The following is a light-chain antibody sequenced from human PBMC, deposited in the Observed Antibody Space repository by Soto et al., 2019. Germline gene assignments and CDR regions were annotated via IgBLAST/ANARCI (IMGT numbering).Light chain of an antibody. V-gene: IGLV3-21*04. CDR3: QVWDSGSAHVV. Sequence: SYELTQPPSVSVAPGKTASISCGGNNIGSKCGHWYQQKPGQAPVLVIYSDTDLPPVIPERFSGSNAANLATLTISRVEAGDEADYYCQVWDSGSAHVVFGGGTKLTVL. CDR2: SDT. J-gene: IGLJ2*01. CDR1: NIGSKC.